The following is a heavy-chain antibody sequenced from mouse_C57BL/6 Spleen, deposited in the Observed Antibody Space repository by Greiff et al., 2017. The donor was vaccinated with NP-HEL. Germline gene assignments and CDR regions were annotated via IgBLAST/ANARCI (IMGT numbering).Heavy chain of an antibody. CDR1: GYAFSSYW. J-gene: IGHJ3*01. Sequence: QVQLKESGAELVKPGASVKISCKASGYAFSSYWMNWVKQRPGKGLEWIGQIYPGDGDTNYNGKFKGKATLTADKSSSTAYMQLSSLTSEDSAVYFCASEGILLRFAWFAYWGQGTLVTVSA. V-gene: IGHV1-80*01. CDR2: IYPGDGDT. D-gene: IGHD1-1*01. CDR3: ASEGILLRFAWFAY.